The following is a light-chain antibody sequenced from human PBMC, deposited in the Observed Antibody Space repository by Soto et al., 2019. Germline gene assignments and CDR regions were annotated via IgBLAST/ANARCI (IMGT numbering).Light chain of an antibody. CDR2: EGT. CDR1: SSDVGSGSHNL. J-gene: IGLJ1*01. CDR3: CSYAGSFTYV. V-gene: IGLV2-23*01. Sequence: QSVLTQPASVSGSPGQSITISCTGTSSDVGSGSHNLVSWYQQRPGKAPKVIIYEGTKRPSGVSNRFSGSKSGNTASLTISGLQAEDEADYYCCSYAGSFTYVCGTGTEVTAL.